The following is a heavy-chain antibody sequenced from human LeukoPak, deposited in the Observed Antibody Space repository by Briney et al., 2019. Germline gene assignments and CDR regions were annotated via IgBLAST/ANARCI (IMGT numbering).Heavy chain of an antibody. V-gene: IGHV3-48*03. CDR3: ARGAYYFDY. Sequence: GGSLRLSCAASGFTFTSYEFNWVRQAPGKGLEWVSYISSSGSTIYYADSVKGRLTISRDNARNSLYLQMNSLRAEDTAVYFCARGAYYFDYWGQGTLVAVSS. CDR2: ISSSGSTI. J-gene: IGHJ4*02. CDR1: GFTFTSYE. D-gene: IGHD3-16*01.